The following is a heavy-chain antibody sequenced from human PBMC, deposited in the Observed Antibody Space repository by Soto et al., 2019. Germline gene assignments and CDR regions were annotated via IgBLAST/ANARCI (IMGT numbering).Heavy chain of an antibody. CDR2: IYYSGST. Sequence: QVQLQESGPGLVKPSETLSLTCTVSGGSISSYYWSWIRQPPGKGLEWIGYIYYSGSTNYNPSLKSRVTISVDTCKNQFSLKLSSVTAADTAVYYCARVRIADHPTKDYYYMDVWGKGTTVTVSS. CDR3: ARVRIADHPTKDYYYMDV. J-gene: IGHJ6*03. CDR1: GGSISSYY. V-gene: IGHV4-59*01. D-gene: IGHD6-13*01.